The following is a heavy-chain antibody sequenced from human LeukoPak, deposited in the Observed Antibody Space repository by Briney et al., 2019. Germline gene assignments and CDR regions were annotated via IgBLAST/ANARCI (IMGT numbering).Heavy chain of an antibody. Sequence: GGSLRLSCAASGFTFSSYAMHWVRQAPGKGLEWVAVISYDGSNKYYADSVKGRFTISRDNSKNTLYLQMNSLRAEGTAVYYCARAYSSSWYGFDYWGQGTLVTVSS. CDR1: GFTFSSYA. CDR3: ARAYSSSWYGFDY. D-gene: IGHD6-13*01. V-gene: IGHV3-30*04. CDR2: ISYDGSNK. J-gene: IGHJ4*02.